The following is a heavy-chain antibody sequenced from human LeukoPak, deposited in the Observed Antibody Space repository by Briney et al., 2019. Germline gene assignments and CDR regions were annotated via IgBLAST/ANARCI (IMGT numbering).Heavy chain of an antibody. J-gene: IGHJ4*02. D-gene: IGHD4-17*01. Sequence: PGESLRLSCAASGFILSSYAMSWVRQAPGKGLEWVSGISWNSGSIGYADSVKGRFTISRDNAKNSLYLQMNSLRAEDMALYYCAKARSDYGDYTTPHFDYWGQGTLVTVSS. CDR3: AKARSDYGDYTTPHFDY. CDR2: ISWNSGSI. CDR1: GFILSSYA. V-gene: IGHV3-9*03.